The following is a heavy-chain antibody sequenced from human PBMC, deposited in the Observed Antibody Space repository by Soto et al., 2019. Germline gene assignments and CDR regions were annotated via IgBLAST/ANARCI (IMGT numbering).Heavy chain of an antibody. CDR3: ASVHCGGDCYSVRYFDL. Sequence: SVKVSCKASGGTFSSYAISWVRQAPGQGLEWMGGIIPIFGTANYAQKFQGRVTITADESTSTAYMELSSLRSEDTAVYYCASVHCGGDCYSVRYFDLWGRGTLVTVSS. V-gene: IGHV1-69*13. CDR2: IIPIFGTA. J-gene: IGHJ2*01. D-gene: IGHD2-21*02. CDR1: GGTFSSYA.